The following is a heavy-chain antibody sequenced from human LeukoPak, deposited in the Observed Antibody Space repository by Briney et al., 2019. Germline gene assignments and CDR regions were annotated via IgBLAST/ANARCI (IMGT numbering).Heavy chain of an antibody. CDR1: GFTFDDYA. V-gene: IGHV3-9*01. CDR3: ARKNSLDY. CDR2: ISWNSGSI. D-gene: IGHD2-21*01. Sequence: GGSLRLSCAASGFTFDDYAMHWVRQAPGTGLEWVSGISWNSGSIGYADSVKGRFTISRDNAKNSLYLQMNSLRAEDTAVYYCARKNSLDYWGQGTRVTVSS. J-gene: IGHJ4*02.